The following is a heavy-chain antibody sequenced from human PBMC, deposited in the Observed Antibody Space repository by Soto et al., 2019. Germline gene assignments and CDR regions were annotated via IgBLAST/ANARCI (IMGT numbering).Heavy chain of an antibody. CDR2: IYYSGST. CDR3: GRQARDFWSGYQPVYYFDY. CDR1: GGSISSYY. Sequence: SETLSLTCTVSGGSISSYYWSWIRQPPGKGLEWIGYIYYSGSTYYNPSLKSRVTISVDTSKNQFSLKLSSVTAADTAVYYCGRQARDFWSGYQPVYYFDYWGQGTLVTVSS. J-gene: IGHJ4*02. D-gene: IGHD3-3*01. V-gene: IGHV4-59*04.